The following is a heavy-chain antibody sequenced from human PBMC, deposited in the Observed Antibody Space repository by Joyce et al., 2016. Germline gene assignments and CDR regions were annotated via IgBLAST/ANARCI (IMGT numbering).Heavy chain of an antibody. D-gene: IGHD2-8*01. CDR2: LSSSSSYI. CDR3: ARSSYTNGSFDY. CDR1: GFTFSSYS. Sequence: EVQLVESGGGLVKPGGSLTLSCAASGFTFSSYSMSWVRQDPGKGLGWVSCLSSSSSYIKYTDSVKGRFTISRDNAKNSLYLQMNSLRVEDTAVYYCARSSYTNGSFDYWGQGTLVTVSS. J-gene: IGHJ4*02. V-gene: IGHV3-21*01.